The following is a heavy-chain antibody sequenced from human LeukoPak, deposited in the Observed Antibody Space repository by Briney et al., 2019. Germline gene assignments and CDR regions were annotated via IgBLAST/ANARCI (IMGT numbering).Heavy chain of an antibody. CDR3: AKDHSGSLLDY. D-gene: IGHD1-26*01. Sequence: GRSLRLSCEASRFSFSSYGMHWVRQAPGKGLEWVAVVWYDGSNRYYADSVKGRFTISRDNSKNTLYLQMNSLRAEDTAVYYCAKDHSGSLLDYWGQGTVVTVSS. J-gene: IGHJ4*02. CDR1: RFSFSSYG. CDR2: VWYDGSNR. V-gene: IGHV3-33*06.